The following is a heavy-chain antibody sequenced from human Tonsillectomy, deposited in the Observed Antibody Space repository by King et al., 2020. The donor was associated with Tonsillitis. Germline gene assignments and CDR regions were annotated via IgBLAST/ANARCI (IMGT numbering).Heavy chain of an antibody. CDR3: ARGITIFGVVIMSYFDY. J-gene: IGHJ4*02. V-gene: IGHV1-2*02. CDR1: GYTFTGYY. CDR2: IIPNSGGT. D-gene: IGHD3-3*01. Sequence: VQLVESGAEVKKPGASVKVSCKASGYTFTGYYMHWVRQAPGQGLEWMGWIIPNSGGTNYAQKFQGRVTMTRDTSISTAYMGLSRLRSDETAVYYCARGITIFGVVIMSYFDYWGQGTLVTVSS.